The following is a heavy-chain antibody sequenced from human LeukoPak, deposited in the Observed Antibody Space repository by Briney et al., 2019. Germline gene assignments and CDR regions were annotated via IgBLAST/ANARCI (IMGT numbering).Heavy chain of an antibody. CDR1: GFTFSNYW. V-gene: IGHV3-23*01. Sequence: GGSLRLSCAASGFTFSNYWMHWVRQAPGKGLEWVSAISGSGTNTYYADSVKGRFTISRDNSKNTLDLQMNSLRAEDTAVYYCAKANGAIFGVAGYFDYWGQGTLVTVSS. D-gene: IGHD3-3*02. CDR3: AKANGAIFGVAGYFDY. CDR2: ISGSGTNT. J-gene: IGHJ4*02.